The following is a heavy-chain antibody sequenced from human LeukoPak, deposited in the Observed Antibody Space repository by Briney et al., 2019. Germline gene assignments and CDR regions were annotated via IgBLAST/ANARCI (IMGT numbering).Heavy chain of an antibody. CDR2: IYAGDSQT. D-gene: IGHD3-9*01. CDR1: GYSFTDYW. CDR3: ARYTAFSDISSWFDP. J-gene: IGHJ5*02. V-gene: IGHV5-51*01. Sequence: GESLKISCKGSGYSFTDYWIAWVRQIPGKGLGWVGIIYAGDSQTRYSPSFQGQVTISADKSINIAYLQWSSLKASDTAMYYCARYTAFSDISSWFDPWGQGTLVTVSS.